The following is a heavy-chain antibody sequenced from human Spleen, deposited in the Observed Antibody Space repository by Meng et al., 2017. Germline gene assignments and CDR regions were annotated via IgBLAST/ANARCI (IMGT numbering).Heavy chain of an antibody. CDR2: IKSKPDGETI. D-gene: IGHD5-12*01. CDR3: SGHIDY. V-gene: IGHV3-15*01. J-gene: IGHJ4*02. CDR1: GFTFSSYD. Sequence: GESLKISCAASGFTFSSYDMSWVRQAPGKGLEWVGRIKSKPDGETIDYAAPVKGRFTISRDDSKNTVYLQMNSLKTEDTAVYYCSGHIDYWGQGTLVTVSS.